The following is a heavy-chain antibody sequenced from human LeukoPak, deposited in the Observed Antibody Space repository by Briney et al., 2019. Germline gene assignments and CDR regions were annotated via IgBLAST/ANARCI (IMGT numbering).Heavy chain of an antibody. CDR2: IRTSGDNT. V-gene: IGHV3-23*01. Sequence: GGSLRLSCAASGFTFSDYAMSWVRQAPGKGLEWVSTIRTSGDNTYYADSVKGRFTISRDNSKNTLYLQMISLRAEDTALYYCAKCVTGWPNWFDPWGQGTLVTVSS. CDR1: GFTFSDYA. J-gene: IGHJ5*02. D-gene: IGHD6-19*01. CDR3: AKCVTGWPNWFDP.